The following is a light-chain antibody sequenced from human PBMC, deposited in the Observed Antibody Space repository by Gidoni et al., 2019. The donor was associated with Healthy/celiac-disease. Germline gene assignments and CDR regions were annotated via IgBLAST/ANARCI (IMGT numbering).Light chain of an antibody. CDR1: QSISSY. V-gene: IGKV1-39*01. CDR2: AAS. CDR3: QQSYSTPLT. J-gene: IGKJ4*01. Sequence: DIQMTQSPSSLSASLGERVTITCRASQSISSYLNWYQQKPGKAPKLLIYAASSLQRGVPSRFSGSGSGTDFTLTISSLQPEDCATYYCQQSYSTPLTFGGGTKVEIK.